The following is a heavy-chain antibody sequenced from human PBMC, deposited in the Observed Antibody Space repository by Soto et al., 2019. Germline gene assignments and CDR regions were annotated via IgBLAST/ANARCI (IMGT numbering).Heavy chain of an antibody. J-gene: IGHJ6*03. CDR3: AKELPPYYCGWGSSYLDV. Sequence: EVQLLESGGGLVQPGGSLRLSCAASGFTFSSYAMSWVRQAPGKGLEWVSTISGSAGSTYYADSVKGRFAISRDNSKNTLYLQMNSLRAEDTAVYYCAKELPPYYCGWGSSYLDVWGKGTTVTVSS. D-gene: IGHD3-10*01. CDR2: ISGSAGST. CDR1: GFTFSSYA. V-gene: IGHV3-23*01.